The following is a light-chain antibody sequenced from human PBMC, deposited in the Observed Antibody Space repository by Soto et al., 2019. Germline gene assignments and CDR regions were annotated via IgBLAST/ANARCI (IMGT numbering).Light chain of an antibody. CDR2: GAS. CDR3: QQYNNWPPVT. Sequence: EIVMTQSPATLSVSPGERATLSCRASQSVSSNLAWYQQKPGQAPRLLIYGASTRATGIPARFSGSGSGTEFTLTISSLQSEDSAVYYCQQYNNWPPVTFGPGTKVDIK. V-gene: IGKV3-15*01. CDR1: QSVSSN. J-gene: IGKJ3*01.